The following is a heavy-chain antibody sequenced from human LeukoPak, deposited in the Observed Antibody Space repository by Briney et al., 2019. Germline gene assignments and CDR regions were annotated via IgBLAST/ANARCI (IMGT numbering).Heavy chain of an antibody. V-gene: IGHV1-8*01. J-gene: IGHJ6*02. D-gene: IGHD3-22*01. Sequence: ASVKVSCKASGYTFTSYDINWVRQATGQGLEWMGWMNPNSGNTGYAQKFQGRVTMTRNTSISTAYMELSSLRSEDTAVYYCAREGYYYDSSGYYRPYGMDVWGQGTTVTVSS. CDR1: GYTFTSYD. CDR2: MNPNSGNT. CDR3: AREGYYYDSSGYYRPYGMDV.